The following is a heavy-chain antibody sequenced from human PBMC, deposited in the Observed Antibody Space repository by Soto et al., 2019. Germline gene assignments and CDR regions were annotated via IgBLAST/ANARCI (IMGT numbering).Heavy chain of an antibody. V-gene: IGHV3-23*01. D-gene: IGHD6-25*01. CDR2: IRSSGEIT. J-gene: IGHJ5*02. CDR3: AKDKISRSVAAARRKWFDP. Sequence: PGGSLRLSGAASGFAFSSYAINWVRQAPWKGLEWVSSIRSSGEITFYADSVKGRFTISRDNSNNTLFLQMNSLRSDDTAVYFCAKDKISRSVAAARRKWFDPWGQGTLVAVSS. CDR1: GFAFSSYA.